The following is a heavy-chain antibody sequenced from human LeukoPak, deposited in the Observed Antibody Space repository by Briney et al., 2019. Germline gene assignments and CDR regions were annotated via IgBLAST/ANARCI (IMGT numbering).Heavy chain of an antibody. CDR3: AKDGYPHLSLRYYYMDV. CDR2: IRYDGSNK. V-gene: IGHV3-30*02. Sequence: GGSLRLSCAASGFAFSSYGMHWVCQAPGKGLEWVAFIRYDGSNKYYADSVKGRFTISRDNSKNTLYLQMNSLRAEDTAVYYCAKDGYPHLSLRYYYMDVWGKGTTVTVSS. J-gene: IGHJ6*03. CDR1: GFAFSSYG. D-gene: IGHD3-22*01.